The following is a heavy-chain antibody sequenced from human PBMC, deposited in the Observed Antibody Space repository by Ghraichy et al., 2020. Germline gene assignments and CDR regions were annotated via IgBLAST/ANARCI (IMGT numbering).Heavy chain of an antibody. J-gene: IGHJ4*02. CDR3: AKDPLYGVGY. V-gene: IGHV3-30*18. CDR2: ISYDGSNK. D-gene: IGHD2/OR15-2a*01. Sequence: GGSLRLSCAASGFTFSSYGMHWVRQAPGKGLEWVAVISYDGSNKYYADSVKGRFSISRDNSKNTLYLQMNSLRAEDTAVYYCAKDPLYGVGYWGQGTLVTVSS. CDR1: GFTFSSYG.